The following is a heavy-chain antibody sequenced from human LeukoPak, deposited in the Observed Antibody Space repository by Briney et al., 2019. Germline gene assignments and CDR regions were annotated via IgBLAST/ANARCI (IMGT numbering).Heavy chain of an antibody. CDR2: IIPIFGTA. CDR3: ARAQGTYDFWSGLAY. V-gene: IGHV1-69*13. CDR1: GGTFSSYA. Sequence: SVKVSCKASGGTFSSYAISWVRQAPGQGLEWMGGIIPIFGTANYAQKFQGRVTITADESTSTAYMELSSLRSEGTAVYYCARAQGTYDFWSGLAYWGQGTLVTVSS. J-gene: IGHJ4*02. D-gene: IGHD3-3*01.